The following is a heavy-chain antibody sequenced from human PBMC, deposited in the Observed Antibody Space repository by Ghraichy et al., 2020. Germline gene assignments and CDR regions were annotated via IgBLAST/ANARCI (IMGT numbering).Heavy chain of an antibody. V-gene: IGHV3-23*01. J-gene: IGHJ4*02. CDR2: ISGNGDST. Sequence: GGSLRLSCAASEFTFSSYAMNWVRQAPGKGLEWVSVISGNGDSTYYADSVKGRFTISRDNSKNTLYLQMNSLRVEDTAVYYCAKSQGDDVWTGYFYFDFWGQGTLVTVSS. CDR1: EFTFSSYA. D-gene: IGHD3/OR15-3a*01. CDR3: AKSQGDDVWTGYFYFDF.